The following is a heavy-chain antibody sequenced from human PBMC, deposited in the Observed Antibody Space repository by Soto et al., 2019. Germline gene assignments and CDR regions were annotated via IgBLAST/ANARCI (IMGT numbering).Heavy chain of an antibody. D-gene: IGHD3-16*01. CDR3: ARRGKGYAFDI. J-gene: IGHJ3*02. CDR2: IFHSGET. Sequence: QLQLQESGPGLLKTSETLSLTCSVSGGFVSSRAYYWAWIRQLPGKGLEWIGNIFHSGETYYNPSLKSRVTLAVDMSSNQFSRRLTSVNGADTAVYFFARRGKGYAFDIWGQGTMITVSS. CDR1: GGFVSSRAYY. V-gene: IGHV4-39*01.